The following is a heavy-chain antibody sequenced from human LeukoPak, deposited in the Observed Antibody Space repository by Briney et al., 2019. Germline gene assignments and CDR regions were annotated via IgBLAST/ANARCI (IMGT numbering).Heavy chain of an antibody. D-gene: IGHD3-3*01. CDR2: INPSGGST. Sequence: GASVKVSCKASGYTFTSYYMHWVRQAPGQGLEWMGIINPSGGSTSYAQKFQGRVTMTRDTSTSTVYMELSSLRSEDTAVYYCARSYYDFWSGYYGFPDAYGTDVWGQGTTVTVSS. CDR1: GYTFTSYY. CDR3: ARSYYDFWSGYYGFPDAYGTDV. J-gene: IGHJ6*02. V-gene: IGHV1-46*01.